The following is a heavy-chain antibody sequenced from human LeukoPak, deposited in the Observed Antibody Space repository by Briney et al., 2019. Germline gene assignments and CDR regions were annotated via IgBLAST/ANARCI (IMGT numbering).Heavy chain of an antibody. Sequence: PGGSLRLSCAASGFTFSSYGMHWVRQAPGKGLEWVAVIWYDGSNKYYADSVKGRFTISRDNSKNTLYLQMNSLGAEDTAVYYCAREVAAGLDYYYGMDVWGEGTTVTVSS. V-gene: IGHV3-33*01. D-gene: IGHD6-13*01. J-gene: IGHJ6*04. CDR1: GFTFSSYG. CDR2: IWYDGSNK. CDR3: AREVAAGLDYYYGMDV.